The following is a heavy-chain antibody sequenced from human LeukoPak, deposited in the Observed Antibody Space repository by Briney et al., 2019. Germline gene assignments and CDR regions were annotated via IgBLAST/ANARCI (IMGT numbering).Heavy chain of an antibody. CDR1: GGSFSGYY. V-gene: IGHV4-34*01. CDR3: ARASGSYYLSFDY. D-gene: IGHD3-10*01. J-gene: IGHJ4*02. CDR2: INHSGST. Sequence: PSETLSLTCAVYGGSFSGYYWSWIRQPPGKRLEWIGEINHSGSTNYNPSLTSRVTISVDTSKNQFSLKLSSVTAADTAVYYCARASGSYYLSFDYWGQGTLVTVSS.